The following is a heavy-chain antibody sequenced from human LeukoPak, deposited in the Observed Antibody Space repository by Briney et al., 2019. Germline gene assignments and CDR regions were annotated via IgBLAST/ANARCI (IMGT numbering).Heavy chain of an antibody. Sequence: SETLSLTCSVSAGSISSSSWWSWVRQSPVKGLEWIGEIYLYGTTNYNPSLKSRVTMSVDTSKNQFSLKLSSVTAADTAVYYCARDKLTYYHDSSGYGAFDIWGQGTMVTVSS. CDR3: ARDKLTYYHDSSGYGAFDI. V-gene: IGHV4-4*02. J-gene: IGHJ3*02. CDR2: IYLYGTT. D-gene: IGHD3-22*01. CDR1: AGSISSSSW.